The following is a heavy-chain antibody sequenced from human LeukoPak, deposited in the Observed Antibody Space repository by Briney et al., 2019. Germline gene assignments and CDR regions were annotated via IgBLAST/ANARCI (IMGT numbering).Heavy chain of an antibody. CDR2: IYHSGAT. CDR1: GYSISSGYY. Sequence: SETLSLTCTVSGYSISSGYYWGWIRQSPEEGLEWIGSIYHSGATYYNPSLKSRVTISVDTSKSQFSLKVTSVTAADTAVYYCARDLGMAGIAPVDYWGQGTLVTVSS. J-gene: IGHJ4*02. D-gene: IGHD6-19*01. V-gene: IGHV4-38-2*02. CDR3: ARDLGMAGIAPVDY.